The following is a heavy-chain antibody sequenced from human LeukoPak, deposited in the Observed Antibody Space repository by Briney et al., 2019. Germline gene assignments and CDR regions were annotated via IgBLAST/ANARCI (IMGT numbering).Heavy chain of an antibody. D-gene: IGHD3-10*01. Sequence: HPGGSLRLSCVASGFTFSNYAMHWVRQAPGKGLEHVSAISGNGGSTYYADSVKGRFTISRDNSKNTLYLQMSSLRAEDTAMYYCVRSYYGSGSYQGDAFDIWGQGTMVTVSS. CDR1: GFTFSNYA. V-gene: IGHV3-64D*06. CDR2: ISGNGGST. CDR3: VRSYYGSGSYQGDAFDI. J-gene: IGHJ3*02.